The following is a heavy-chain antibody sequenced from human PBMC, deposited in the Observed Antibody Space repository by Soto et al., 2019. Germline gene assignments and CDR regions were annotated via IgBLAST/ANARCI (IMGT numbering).Heavy chain of an antibody. CDR3: ARVVWSGYPPLNWFDP. J-gene: IGHJ5*02. CDR2: ISAYNGNT. Sequence: ASVKVSCKASGYTFTSYGISWVRQAPGQGLEWMGWISAYNGNTNYAQKLQARVTMTTDTSTSTAYMELRSLRSDDTAVYYCARVVWSGYPPLNWFDPWGQGTLVTVSS. CDR1: GYTFTSYG. V-gene: IGHV1-18*01. D-gene: IGHD3-3*01.